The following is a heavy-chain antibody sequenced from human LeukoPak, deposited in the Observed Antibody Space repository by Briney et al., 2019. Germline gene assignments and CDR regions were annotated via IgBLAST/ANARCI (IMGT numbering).Heavy chain of an antibody. J-gene: IGHJ4*02. CDR2: IYYSGST. CDR3: ARGNYGDYVFDC. CDR1: GGSVSSGSYY. V-gene: IGHV4-61*01. Sequence: PSETLSLTCTVSGGSVSSGSYYWSWIRQPPGKGLEWIGYIYYSGSTNYNPSLKSRVTISVDTSKNQFSLKLSSVTAADTAVYYCARGNYGDYVFDCWGQGTLVTVSS. D-gene: IGHD4-17*01.